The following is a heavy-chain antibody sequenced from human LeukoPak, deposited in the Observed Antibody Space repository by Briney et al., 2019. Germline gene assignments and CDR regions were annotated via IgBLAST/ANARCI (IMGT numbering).Heavy chain of an antibody. CDR2: INPSGGST. CDR3: ARDREITMVRGVIGGYFDY. V-gene: IGHV1-46*01. J-gene: IGHJ4*02. D-gene: IGHD3-10*01. CDR1: GYTFTRYY. Sequence: ASVKVSCKASGYTFTRYYMHWVRQAPGQGLEWMGIINPSGGSTSYAQKFQGRVTMTRDTSTSTVYMELSSLRSEDTAVYYCARDREITMVRGVIGGYFDYWGQGTLVTVSS.